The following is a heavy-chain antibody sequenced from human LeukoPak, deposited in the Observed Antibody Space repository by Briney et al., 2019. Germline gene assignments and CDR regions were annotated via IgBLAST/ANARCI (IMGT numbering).Heavy chain of an antibody. D-gene: IGHD6-6*01. Sequence: PSETLSLTCTVSGESISGFYWNWIRQPPGKGLEWIGYIYYSGSTNYNPSLESRVTISIDTSKNQFSLKLSSVTAADTAVYYCAREGPARNFDYWGQGILVTVSS. CDR3: AREGPARNFDY. J-gene: IGHJ4*02. V-gene: IGHV4-59*12. CDR2: IYYSGST. CDR1: GESISGFY.